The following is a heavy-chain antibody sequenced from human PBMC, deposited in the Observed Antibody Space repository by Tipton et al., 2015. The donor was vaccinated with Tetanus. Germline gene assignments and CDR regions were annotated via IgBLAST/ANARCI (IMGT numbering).Heavy chain of an antibody. CDR1: GGSMSGSGHY. CDR3: ARLREIVSRSGWAFDY. V-gene: IGHV4-39*02. CDR2: ISYRGRT. J-gene: IGHJ4*02. Sequence: TLSLTCIVSGGSMSGSGHYGAWVRQSPGKGLEWIGSISYRGRTYYSPSLKSRVTMSVDTSKKDFSVRLGSVTAADTAVYYCARLREIVSRSGWAFDYWGQGMLVTVSS. D-gene: IGHD5/OR15-5a*01.